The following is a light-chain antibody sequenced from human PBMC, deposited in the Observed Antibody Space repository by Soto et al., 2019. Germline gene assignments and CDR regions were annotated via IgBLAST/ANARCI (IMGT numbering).Light chain of an antibody. Sequence: EIVLTQSPATLSVSPGERATLSCRASQSVSSSYLAWYQQKPGQGPRLLIYGASSRATGIPDRFSGSGSGTDFTLSISRLEPEDFVVYYCQQYGSSPRTFGQGTKVDI. J-gene: IGKJ1*01. V-gene: IGKV3-20*01. CDR3: QQYGSSPRT. CDR2: GAS. CDR1: QSVSSSY.